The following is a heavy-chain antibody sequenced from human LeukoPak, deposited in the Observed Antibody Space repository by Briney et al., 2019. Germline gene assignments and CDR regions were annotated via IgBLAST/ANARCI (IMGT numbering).Heavy chain of an antibody. Sequence: GGSLRLSCAASGFTFSSYWMSWVRQAPGKGLEWVANIKQDGSEKYYVDSVKGRFTISRDNAKNSLYLQMNSLRAEDTAVYYCARGGYSSSWILDYWGQGTLVTVSS. J-gene: IGHJ4*02. CDR1: GFTFSSYW. CDR2: IKQDGSEK. V-gene: IGHV3-7*01. D-gene: IGHD6-13*01. CDR3: ARGGYSSSWILDY.